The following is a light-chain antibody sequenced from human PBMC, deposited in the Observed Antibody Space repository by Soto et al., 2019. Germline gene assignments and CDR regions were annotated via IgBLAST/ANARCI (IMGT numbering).Light chain of an antibody. J-gene: IGLJ1*01. Sequence: QSVLTQPRSVSGSPGQSVSISCTGTSGDVGSYIHVSWYQQHPGRAPKLMIYDVDERPSGVPDRFSGSKSGNTASLTISGLQAEDEADYYCCSYAGSYISSWVFGTGTKVTVL. CDR2: DVD. CDR3: CSYAGSYISSWV. CDR1: SGDVGSYIH. V-gene: IGLV2-11*01.